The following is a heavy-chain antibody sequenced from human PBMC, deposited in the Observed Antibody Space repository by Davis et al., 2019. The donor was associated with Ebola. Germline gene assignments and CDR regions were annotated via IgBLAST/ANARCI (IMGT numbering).Heavy chain of an antibody. V-gene: IGHV4-34*01. D-gene: IGHD1/OR15-1a*01. Sequence: MPSETLSLTCTVSGGSINSGGKYWSWIRQPPGKGLEWIGEINHSGSTNYNPSLKSRVTISVDTSKNQFSLKLSSVTAADTAVYYCAGFRRTFYYYYGMDVWGQGTTVTVSS. CDR3: AGFRRTFYYYYGMDV. CDR2: INHSGST. CDR1: GGSINSGGKY. J-gene: IGHJ6*02.